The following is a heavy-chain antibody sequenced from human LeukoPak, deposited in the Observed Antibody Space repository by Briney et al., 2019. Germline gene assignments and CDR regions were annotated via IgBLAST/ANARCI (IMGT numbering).Heavy chain of an antibody. J-gene: IGHJ4*02. CDR1: GFTFSSYG. Sequence: PGGSLRLSCAASGFTFSSYGMSWVRQAPGRGLEWVSAISGSGGSTYYADSVKGRFTISRDNSKNTLYLQMNSLRAEDTAVYYCAKDLLARPDYWGQGTLVTVSS. CDR2: ISGSGGST. V-gene: IGHV3-23*01. D-gene: IGHD2/OR15-2a*01. CDR3: AKDLLARPDY.